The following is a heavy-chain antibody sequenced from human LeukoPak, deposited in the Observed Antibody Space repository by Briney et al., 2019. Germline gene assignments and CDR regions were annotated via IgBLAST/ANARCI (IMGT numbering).Heavy chain of an antibody. CDR1: GFTFSDYY. Sequence: GGSLRLSCAASGFTFSDYYMSWIRQAPGKGLEWVSYISSSGITIYYADTVKGRFTISTGNAKNSLYLQMNSLRAEDTAVYYCARAPGGYYGVDVWGQGTTVTVSS. CDR2: ISSSGITI. CDR3: ARAPGGYYGVDV. V-gene: IGHV3-11*01. D-gene: IGHD2-2*01. J-gene: IGHJ6*02.